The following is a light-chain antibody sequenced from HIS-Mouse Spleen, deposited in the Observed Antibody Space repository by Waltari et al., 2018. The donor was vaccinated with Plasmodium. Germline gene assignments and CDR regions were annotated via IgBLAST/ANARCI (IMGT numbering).Light chain of an antibody. Sequence: SYELTQPPSVSVSPGQTASITCSGDKLGDKYACWYPQKPGQSPVLVVYQDSKRPSGIDEGFSGSNAGNTATLTISGTQAMDEADYYCQAWDSSTVVFGGGTKLTVL. V-gene: IGLV3-1*01. CDR1: KLGDKY. CDR3: QAWDSSTVV. CDR2: QDS. J-gene: IGLJ2*01.